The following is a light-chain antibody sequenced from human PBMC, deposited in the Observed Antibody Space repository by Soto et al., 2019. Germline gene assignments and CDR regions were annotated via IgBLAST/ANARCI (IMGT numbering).Light chain of an antibody. J-gene: IGLJ3*02. V-gene: IGLV2-8*01. Sequence: QSALTQPPSASESPGQSVTISCTGTTGDVGGYNFVSWYQQHPGKAPKFMIYEVSKRPSGVPDRFSGSKSGNTASLTVSGLQAEDEADYYCSSYAGGIKWVFGGGNKLTVL. CDR1: TGDVGGYNF. CDR3: SSYAGGIKWV. CDR2: EVS.